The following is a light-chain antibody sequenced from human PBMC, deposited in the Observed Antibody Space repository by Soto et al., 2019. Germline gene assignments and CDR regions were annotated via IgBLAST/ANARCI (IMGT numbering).Light chain of an antibody. CDR3: HQYNNLWT. J-gene: IGKJ1*01. CDR2: AAS. V-gene: IGKV1-39*01. Sequence: DIGMPHSPSSGQAAVGEIVTSTCRASQSISSYLNWYQQKPGKAPKLLIYAASSLQSGPPSRFSGSGSGTEFTLTISRLQSEDFGVYYCHQYNNLWTCGQGTKGDIK. CDR1: QSISSY.